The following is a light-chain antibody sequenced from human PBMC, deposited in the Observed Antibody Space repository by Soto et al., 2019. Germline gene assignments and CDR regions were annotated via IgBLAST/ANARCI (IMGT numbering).Light chain of an antibody. V-gene: IGKV3-11*01. Sequence: EIVLTQSPVTLSLSPGDRATLSCRPSQSVSSFLAWYQQKPGQPPRLLIYDVSNRAAGIPARFSGSGSGTDFTLTISSLEPEDFATYYCQQASSFPFTFGGGTEVQIK. CDR3: QQASSFPFT. CDR2: DVS. CDR1: QSVSSF. J-gene: IGKJ4*01.